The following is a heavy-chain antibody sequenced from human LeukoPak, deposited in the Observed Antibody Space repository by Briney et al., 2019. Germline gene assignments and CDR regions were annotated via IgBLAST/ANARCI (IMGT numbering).Heavy chain of an antibody. CDR2: ISSSGSTI. V-gene: IGHV3-11*01. J-gene: IGHJ4*02. CDR3: AREQLAYCGGDCYSGGY. CDR1: GFTFSDYY. D-gene: IGHD2-21*02. Sequence: GGSLRLSCAASGFTFSDYYMSWIRQAPGKGLEWVSYISSSGSTIYYADSVKGRFTISRDNPKNSLYLQMNSLRAEDTAVYYCAREQLAYCGGDCYSGGYGGQGPRVTVPS.